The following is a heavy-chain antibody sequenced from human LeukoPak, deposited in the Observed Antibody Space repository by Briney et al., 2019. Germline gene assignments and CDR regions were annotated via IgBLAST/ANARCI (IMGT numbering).Heavy chain of an antibody. CDR1: GDSVTSSY. V-gene: IGHV4-59*08. D-gene: IGHD2-15*01. CDR3: ARLDCFVEGCYNH. J-gene: IGHJ4*02. Sequence: SETLSLTCSVSGDSVTSSYWYWIRQPPGKGLEWIGYVSSDGTTNYTPSLRSRLIMSVDTAKNDISLILTSVTASDTAIYYCARLDCFVEGCYNHWGRGTLVTVSS. CDR2: VSSDGTT.